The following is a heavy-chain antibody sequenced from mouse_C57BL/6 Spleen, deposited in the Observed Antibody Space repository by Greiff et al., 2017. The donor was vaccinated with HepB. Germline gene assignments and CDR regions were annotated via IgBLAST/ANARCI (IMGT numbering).Heavy chain of an antibody. J-gene: IGHJ4*01. CDR2: IDPSDSYT. CDR3: ARRLRREYYAMDY. V-gene: IGHV1-69*01. Sequence: QVQLQQPGAELVMPGASVKLSCKASGYTFTSYWMHWVKQRPGQGLEWIGEIDPSDSYTNYNQKFKGKSTLTVDKSSSTAYMQLSSLTSEVSAVYYCARRLRREYYAMDYWGQGTSVTVSS. D-gene: IGHD2-4*01. CDR1: GYTFTSYW.